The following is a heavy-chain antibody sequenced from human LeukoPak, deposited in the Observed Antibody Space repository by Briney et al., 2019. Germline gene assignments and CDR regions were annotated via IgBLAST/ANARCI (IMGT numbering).Heavy chain of an antibody. CDR1: GGSISSYY. V-gene: IGHV4-59*01. CDR3: ARDPAPYDSSSHFDY. Sequence: KPSETLSLTCTVSGGSISSYYWSWIRQPPGKGLEWIGYIYYSGSTNYNPSLKSRVTISVDTSKNQFSLKLSSVTAADTAVYYCARDPAPYDSSSHFDYWGQGTLVTVSS. CDR2: IYYSGST. J-gene: IGHJ4*02. D-gene: IGHD6-6*01.